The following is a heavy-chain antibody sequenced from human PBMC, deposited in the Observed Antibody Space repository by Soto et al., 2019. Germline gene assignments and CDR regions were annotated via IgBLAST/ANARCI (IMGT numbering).Heavy chain of an antibody. V-gene: IGHV5-10-1*01. CDR1: GYSFTNNW. CDR2: INPTDSYT. J-gene: IGHJ4*02. D-gene: IGHD6-19*01. CDR3: TRGSGWTDY. Sequence: GESLKISCQASGYSFTNNWITWVRQMSGKGLEWMGNINPTDSYTRYSPSFQGHVTISVDKSITTAYLQCSSLKASDTAMYYCTRGSGWTDYWGQGTLVTVAS.